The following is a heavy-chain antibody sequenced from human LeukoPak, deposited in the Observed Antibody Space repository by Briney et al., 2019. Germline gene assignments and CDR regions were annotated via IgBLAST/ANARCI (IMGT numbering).Heavy chain of an antibody. V-gene: IGHV3-64*02. Sequence: RGSLRLSCAAPGFTFSSYAMHWVRQAPRKGLEFVSAISSNGHSTYYADSVKGRFTISRDNSKNTLYLQMGSLRAEDMAVYYCARGRGSGWFFDYWGQGTPVTVSS. CDR2: ISSNGHST. D-gene: IGHD6-19*01. J-gene: IGHJ4*02. CDR3: ARGRGSGWFFDY. CDR1: GFTFSSYA.